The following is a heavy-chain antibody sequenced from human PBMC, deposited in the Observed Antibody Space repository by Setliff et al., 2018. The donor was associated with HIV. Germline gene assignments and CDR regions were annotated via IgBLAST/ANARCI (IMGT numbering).Heavy chain of an antibody. D-gene: IGHD3-10*01. J-gene: IGHJ5*02. Sequence: SETLSLTCAVSGGSISSSSYFWGWIRQPPGKGLEWIGNFYYTGSSYYNPSLQRRATRSVDTAKNQFSLRLSSVTAADTAVYYCASGWATMLRGVLTSGWFEPWGPGTLVTVSS. V-gene: IGHV4-39*01. CDR1: GGSISSSSYF. CDR3: ASGWATMLRGVLTSGWFEP. CDR2: FYYTGSS.